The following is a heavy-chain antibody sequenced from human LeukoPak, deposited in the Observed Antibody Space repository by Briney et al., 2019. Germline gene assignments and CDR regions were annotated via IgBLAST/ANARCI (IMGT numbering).Heavy chain of an antibody. J-gene: IGHJ3*02. CDR2: IIPIFGTA. CDR3: ARSTIVASSDDAFDI. Sequence: ASVKVSCKASGGTFSSYAISWVRQAPGQGLEWMGGIIPIFGTANYAQKFQGRVTITADKSTSTAYMELSSLRSEDTAVYYCARSTIVASSDDAFDIWGQGTMVTVSS. V-gene: IGHV1-69*06. CDR1: GGTFSSYA. D-gene: IGHD5-12*01.